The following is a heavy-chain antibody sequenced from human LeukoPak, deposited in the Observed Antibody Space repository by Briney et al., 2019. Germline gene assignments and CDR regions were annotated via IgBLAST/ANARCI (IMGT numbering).Heavy chain of an antibody. Sequence: GGSLRLSCAASGFTFSSYSMNWVRQAPGKGLEWVSSISSSSSYIYYADSVKGRFTVSRDNSKSTLYLQINNLRAEDTALYYCAKCPPDYPGYTYGPGYFDSWGQGTLVIVSS. CDR3: AKCPPDYPGYTYGPGYFDS. J-gene: IGHJ4*02. V-gene: IGHV3-21*04. CDR2: ISSSSSYI. D-gene: IGHD5-18*01. CDR1: GFTFSSYS.